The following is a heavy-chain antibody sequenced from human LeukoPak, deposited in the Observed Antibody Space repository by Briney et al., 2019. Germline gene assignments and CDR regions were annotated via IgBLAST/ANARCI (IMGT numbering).Heavy chain of an antibody. Sequence: PGGSLRLSCAASGFTFSSFWMIWVRQPPGKGLEWVANIKEYGTVKYYVDSVKGRFTISRDNTKNIMYLEMNSLRADDTAVYFCARDSTWLLDYWGQGTLVTVSS. CDR2: IKEYGTVK. V-gene: IGHV3-7*03. D-gene: IGHD6-19*01. CDR1: GFTFSSFW. J-gene: IGHJ4*02. CDR3: ARDSTWLLDY.